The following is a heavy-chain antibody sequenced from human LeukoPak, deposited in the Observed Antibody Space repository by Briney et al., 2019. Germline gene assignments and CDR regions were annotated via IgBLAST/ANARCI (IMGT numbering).Heavy chain of an antibody. D-gene: IGHD4-17*01. J-gene: IGHJ4*02. CDR2: IYHSGGT. Sequence: SETLSLTCSVSDDSITSDTYSWGWIRQPPGKGLEWIGHIYHSGGTNYNPSLKSRVTISVDTSKNQFSLKLSSVTAADTAVYYCASYNNAYGRDYWGQGTLVTVSS. V-gene: IGHV4-61*01. CDR3: ASYNNAYGRDY. CDR1: DDSITSDTYS.